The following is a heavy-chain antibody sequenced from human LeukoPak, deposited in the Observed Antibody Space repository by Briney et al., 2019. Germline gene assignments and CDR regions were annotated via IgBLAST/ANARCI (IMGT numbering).Heavy chain of an antibody. CDR3: AREIMGATNY. J-gene: IGHJ4*02. CDR2: ISSSNSYI. V-gene: IGHV3-21*01. Sequence: GGSLRLSCAASGFTFSSYDMNWVRQAPGKGLEWVSSISSSNSYIYYADSVKGRFTISRDNAKNSLYLQMNSLGAEDTAVYYCAREIMGATNYWGQGTLVTVSS. CDR1: GFTFSSYD. D-gene: IGHD1-26*01.